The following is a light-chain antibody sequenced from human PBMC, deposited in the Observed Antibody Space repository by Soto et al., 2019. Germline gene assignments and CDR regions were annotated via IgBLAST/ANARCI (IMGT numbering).Light chain of an antibody. Sequence: DIQMTQSPSTLSASVGDRATITCRASQRIRYWLAWFQQKPGKAPRLLIYEASRLESGVPSRISGSGSGTEFTLTISSLQPDDFATYYCQQYNSYWTFGQGTKVDIK. CDR3: QQYNSYWT. CDR2: EAS. V-gene: IGKV1-5*03. J-gene: IGKJ1*01. CDR1: QRIRYW.